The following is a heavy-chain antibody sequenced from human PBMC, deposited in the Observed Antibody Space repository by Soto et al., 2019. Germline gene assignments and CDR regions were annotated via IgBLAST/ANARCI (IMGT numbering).Heavy chain of an antibody. CDR1: GGTFSSYT. CDR3: ASLYDIGDY. Sequence: QVQLVQSGAEVKNPGSSVKVSCKASGGTFSSYTISWVLQAPGQGLEWMGRIIPILGIANYAQKFQGRVTITADKSTSTAYMELSSLSSEDQAVYYCASLYDIGDYWGQGTLVTVSS. CDR2: IIPILGIA. J-gene: IGHJ4*02. V-gene: IGHV1-69*02. D-gene: IGHD3-9*01.